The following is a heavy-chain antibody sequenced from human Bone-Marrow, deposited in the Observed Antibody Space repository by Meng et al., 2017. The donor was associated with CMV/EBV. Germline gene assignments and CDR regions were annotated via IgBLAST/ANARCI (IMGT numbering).Heavy chain of an antibody. CDR1: GYSFPNYW. V-gene: IGHV5-51*01. CDR2: IYPGDSDT. Sequence: GESLKISCKGSGYSFPNYWIGWVRQMPGRGLEWMAIIYPGDSDTRYSPSLQGQVTISADKSISTAYLQWSSLKASDSAMYYCARHPQPGSDWYFDLWGRGTLVTVSS. J-gene: IGHJ2*01. D-gene: IGHD2-15*01. CDR3: ARHPQPGSDWYFDL.